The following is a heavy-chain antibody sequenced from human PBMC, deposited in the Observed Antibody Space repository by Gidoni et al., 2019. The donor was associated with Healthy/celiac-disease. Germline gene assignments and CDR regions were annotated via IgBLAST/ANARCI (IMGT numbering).Heavy chain of an antibody. D-gene: IGHD2-21*02. CDR2: ISDDGSNK. V-gene: IGHV3-30-3*01. J-gene: IGHJ4*02. Sequence: QVQLVESGGGVVQPGRSLRPSCAASGFTFSSYAMHWVRQAPGKGLGWVAVISDDGSNKYYADSVKGRFTISRDNSKNTLYLQMNSLRAEDTAVYYCARDRYCGGDCYSGYFDYWGQGTLVTVSS. CDR1: GFTFSSYA. CDR3: ARDRYCGGDCYSGYFDY.